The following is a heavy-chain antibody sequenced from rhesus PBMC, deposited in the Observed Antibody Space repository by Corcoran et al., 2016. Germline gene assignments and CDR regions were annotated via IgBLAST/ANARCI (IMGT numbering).Heavy chain of an antibody. CDR3: ARTLYSNYLDY. V-gene: IGHV4-169*01. J-gene: IGHJ4*01. CDR1: GGSISSSY. CDR2: IYGRDSST. D-gene: IGHD4-23*01. Sequence: QLQLQESGPGLVKPSETLSVTCAVSGGSISSSYWSWIRQAPGKGLEWMGYIYGRDSSTNYNPSLNSRVTLSVNTSMNQRSLKLSSVTTADTAVYYCARTLYSNYLDYWGQGVLVTVSS.